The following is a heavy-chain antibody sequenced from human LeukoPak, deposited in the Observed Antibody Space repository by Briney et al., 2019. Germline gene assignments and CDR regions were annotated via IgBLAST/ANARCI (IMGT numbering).Heavy chain of an antibody. V-gene: IGHV3-23*01. CDR2: ISGNGGST. J-gene: IGHJ6*03. CDR3: AKDLRVIVVTYYMDV. D-gene: IGHD2-2*01. CDR1: GFTFNSYA. Sequence: GGSLRLSCAASGFTFNSYAMTWVRQAPGKGLEWVSSISGNGGSTYYTDSVKGRFTISRDNSKNTLYLQMNSLRAEDTASYYCAKDLRVIVVTYYMDVWGKGATVTVS.